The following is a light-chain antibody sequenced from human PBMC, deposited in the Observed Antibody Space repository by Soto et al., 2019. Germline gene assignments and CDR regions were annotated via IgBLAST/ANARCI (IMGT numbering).Light chain of an antibody. Sequence: EIVLTQSPGTLSLSPGERATLSCRASQSGSSSYIAWYQQNPGQAPRLLIYGASSRATGIPDRFSGSGSGTDFTLTISRLEPEDFAVYFCQQYGRSPPFTFGQGTKVDIK. CDR3: QQYGRSPPFT. J-gene: IGKJ2*01. V-gene: IGKV3-20*01. CDR1: QSGSSSY. CDR2: GAS.